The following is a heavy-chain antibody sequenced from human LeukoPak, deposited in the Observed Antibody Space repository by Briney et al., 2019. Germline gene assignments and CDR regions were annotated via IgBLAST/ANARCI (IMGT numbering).Heavy chain of an antibody. CDR2: IIPIFGTA. Sequence: SVKVSCKASGGTFSSYAISWVRQAPGQGLERMGGIIPIFGTANYAQKFQGRVTITADESTSTAYMELSSLRSEDTAVYYCAREDTEATRAFDPWGQGTLVTVSS. CDR1: GGTFSSYA. V-gene: IGHV1-69*13. J-gene: IGHJ5*02. D-gene: IGHD2-8*02. CDR3: AREDTEATRAFDP.